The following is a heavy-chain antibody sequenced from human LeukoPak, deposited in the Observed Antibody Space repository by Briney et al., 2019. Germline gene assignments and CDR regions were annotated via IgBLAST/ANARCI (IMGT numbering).Heavy chain of an antibody. J-gene: IGHJ3*01. CDR2: IKTKTGGGTT. V-gene: IGHV3-15*01. CDR1: GFTFSNAW. CDR3: TTNDAFDV. Sequence: GGSLRLSCAASGFTFSNAWMNWVRQAPGKGLEWVGRIKTKTGGGTTDYAAPVEGRFTISRDDSKNTLSLQMNSLKTEDTAVYYCTTNDAFDVWGQGTMVTVSS.